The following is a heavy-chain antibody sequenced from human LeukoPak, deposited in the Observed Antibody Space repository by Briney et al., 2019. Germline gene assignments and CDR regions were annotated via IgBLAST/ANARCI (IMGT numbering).Heavy chain of an antibody. V-gene: IGHV1-46*01. CDR3: ARADSSGYHAPCDY. CDR2: INPSGSST. J-gene: IGHJ4*02. CDR1: GYTFTGYY. D-gene: IGHD3-22*01. Sequence: GASVKVSCKASGYTFTGYYIHWVRQAPGQGLEWMGLINPSGSSTSYAQKFQGRVTMTRDTSTSTVYMELSSLRSEDTAVYYCARADSSGYHAPCDYWGQGTLVTVSS.